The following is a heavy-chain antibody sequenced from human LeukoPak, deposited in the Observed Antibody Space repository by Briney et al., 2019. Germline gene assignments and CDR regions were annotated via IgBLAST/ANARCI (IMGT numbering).Heavy chain of an antibody. CDR3: ARERYYYGSGTKSRDYYYGMDV. Sequence: PGGSLRLSCAASGFTVSSNYMSWARQAPGKGLEWVSVIYSGGSTYYADSVEGRFTISRDNSKNTLYLQMNSLRAEDTAVYYCARERYYYGSGTKSRDYYYGMDVWGQGTTVTVSS. J-gene: IGHJ6*02. D-gene: IGHD3-10*01. CDR1: GFTVSSNY. CDR2: IYSGGST. V-gene: IGHV3-66*01.